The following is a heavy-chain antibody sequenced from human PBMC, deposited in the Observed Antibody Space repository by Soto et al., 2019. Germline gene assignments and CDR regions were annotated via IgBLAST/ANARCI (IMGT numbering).Heavy chain of an antibody. D-gene: IGHD3-22*01. CDR1: GGSISSSSYY. CDR2: IYYSGST. J-gene: IGHJ6*02. CDR3: ARIRYYDSSGYQYYYGMDV. V-gene: IGHV4-39*01. Sequence: SETLSLTCTVSGGSISSSSYYWGWIRQPPGKGLEWIGSIYYSGSTYYNPSLKSRVTISVDTSKNQFSLELSSVTAADTAVYYCARIRYYDSSGYQYYYGMDVWGQGTTVTVSS.